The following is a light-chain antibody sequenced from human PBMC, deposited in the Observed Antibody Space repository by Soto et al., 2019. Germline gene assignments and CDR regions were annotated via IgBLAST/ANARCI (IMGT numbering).Light chain of an antibody. CDR2: GAS. Sequence: EIVLTKSPGTLSLSPGERATLSFRASQSVPNSYLAWYQQKPGQAPRLLIYGASSRATGIPVRFSGSGSGTDFTPTISRLEPEDFAVYYCQRYGTSTTFGQVTKVDIK. CDR3: QRYGTSTT. CDR1: QSVPNSY. V-gene: IGKV3-20*01. J-gene: IGKJ1*01.